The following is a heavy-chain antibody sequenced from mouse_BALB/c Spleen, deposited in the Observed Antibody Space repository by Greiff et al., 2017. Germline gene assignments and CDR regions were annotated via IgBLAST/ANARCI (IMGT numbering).Heavy chain of an antibody. J-gene: IGHJ3*01. V-gene: IGHV1-14*01. D-gene: IGHD1-1*01. CDR2: INPYNDGT. Sequence: EVQLQQSGPELVKPGASVKMSCKASGYTFTSYVMHWVKQKPGQGLEWIGYINPYNDGTKYNEKFKGKATLTSDKSSSTAYMELSSLTSEDSAVYYCARPYYYGSSSWFAYWGQGTLVTVSA. CDR1: GYTFTSYV. CDR3: ARPYYYGSSSWFAY.